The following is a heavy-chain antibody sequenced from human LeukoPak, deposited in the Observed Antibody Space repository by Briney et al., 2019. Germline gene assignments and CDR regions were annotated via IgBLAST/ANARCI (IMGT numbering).Heavy chain of an antibody. CDR3: ARAGSSGRGAFDI. D-gene: IGHD5-12*01. V-gene: IGHV4-30-2*01. CDR2: IYHSGST. Sequence: SQTLSLTCAVSSDSISSGAYSWSWIRQPPGKGLEWIGYIYHSGSTYYNPSLKSRVTISVDRSKNQFSLKLSSVTAADTAVYYCARAGSSGRGAFDIWGQGTMVTVSS. J-gene: IGHJ3*02. CDR1: SDSISSGAYS.